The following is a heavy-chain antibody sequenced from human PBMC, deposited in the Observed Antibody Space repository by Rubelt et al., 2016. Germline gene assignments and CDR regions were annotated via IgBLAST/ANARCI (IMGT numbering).Heavy chain of an antibody. V-gene: IGHV4-34*01. D-gene: IGHD1-26*01. J-gene: IGHJ6*03. CDR2: IHHSGST. CDR1: GGSFSGYY. CDR3: ARVVWDAMDV. Sequence: QVQLQQWGAGLLKPSETLSLTCAVYGGSFSGYYWSWIRQPPGKGLEWIGEIHHSGSTNYNPSLKSRVTISVDTSKNQFSLKLSAVTAADTAVYYCARVVWDAMDVWGKGTTVTVSS.